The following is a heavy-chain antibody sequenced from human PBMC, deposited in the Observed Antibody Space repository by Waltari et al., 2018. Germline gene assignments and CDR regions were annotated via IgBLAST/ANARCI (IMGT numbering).Heavy chain of an antibody. CDR2: VFYSGST. CDR3: ARATIGESGSYSAFDI. CDR1: GGPMTNQY. J-gene: IGHJ3*02. V-gene: IGHV4-59*11. Sequence: HVQLQESGPGLVKPSETLSLTCTVSGGPMTNQYWSWNRQSPGKGLEWIGYVFYSGSTTYSPSLKSRVTISIDTSKNQFSVKLTSVTTADTAVYYCARATIGESGSYSAFDIWGQGTMVTVSS. D-gene: IGHD1-26*01.